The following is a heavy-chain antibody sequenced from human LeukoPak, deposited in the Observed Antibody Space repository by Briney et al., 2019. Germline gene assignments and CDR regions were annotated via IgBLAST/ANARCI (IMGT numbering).Heavy chain of an antibody. CDR1: GFTFSSYW. J-gene: IGHJ4*02. CDR2: IKYDGSEK. D-gene: IGHD6-13*01. Sequence: GGSLRLSCAASGFTFSSYWMTWFRQAPGKGLEGVANIKYDGSEKDYMDSAKGRFTISRDNAKNSLYLQMNSLRAEDTAVYYCARDIEAAGLFLDYWGQGTLVTVSS. CDR3: ARDIEAAGLFLDY. V-gene: IGHV3-7*01.